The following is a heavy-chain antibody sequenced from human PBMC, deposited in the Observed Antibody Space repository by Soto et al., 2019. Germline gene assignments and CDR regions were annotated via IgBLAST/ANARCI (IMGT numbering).Heavy chain of an antibody. Sequence: QVQLVESGGGVVQPGRSLRLSCAASGFTFSSYAMHWVRQAPGKGLEWVAVISYDGSNKYYADSVTGRFTISRDNSKNTLYLQMNSLRAEDTAVYYCARDRSYGYKDPDGNWFDPWGQGTLVTVSS. CDR1: GFTFSSYA. V-gene: IGHV3-30-3*01. CDR2: ISYDGSNK. D-gene: IGHD5-18*01. CDR3: ARDRSYGYKDPDGNWFDP. J-gene: IGHJ5*02.